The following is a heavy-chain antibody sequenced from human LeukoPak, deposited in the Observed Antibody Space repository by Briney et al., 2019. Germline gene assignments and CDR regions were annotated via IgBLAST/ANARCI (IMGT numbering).Heavy chain of an antibody. J-gene: IGHJ4*02. V-gene: IGHV4-34*01. D-gene: IGHD5-18*01. Sequence: PSETLSLTCAVYGGSFSGYYWSWIRQSPGKGLEWIWEINHSGSTNYNPSLKSRVTISVDTSKNQFSLKLSSVTAADTAVYYCAMSRGYSYGYTPGSFDYWGQGTLVTVSS. CDR1: GGSFSGYY. CDR3: AMSRGYSYGYTPGSFDY. CDR2: INHSGST.